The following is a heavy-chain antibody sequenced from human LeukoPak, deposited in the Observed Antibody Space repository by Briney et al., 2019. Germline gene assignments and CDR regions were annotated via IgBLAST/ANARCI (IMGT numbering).Heavy chain of an antibody. CDR1: GGSFSGYY. J-gene: IGHJ5*02. V-gene: IGHV4-34*01. CDR2: INHSGST. D-gene: IGHD1-26*01. CDR3: ARGSGGSGSYP. Sequence: PSETLSLTCAVYGGSFSGYYWSWIRQPPGKGLEWIGEINHSGSTNYNPSLKSRVTISVDTSKNQFSLKLSSVTAADTAVYYCARGSGGSGSYPWGQGTLVTVSS.